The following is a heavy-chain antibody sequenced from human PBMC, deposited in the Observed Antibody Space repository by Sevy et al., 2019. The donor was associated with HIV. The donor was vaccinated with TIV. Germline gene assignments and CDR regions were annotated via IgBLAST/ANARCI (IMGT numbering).Heavy chain of an antibody. CDR2: IRYDESEQ. V-gene: IGHV3-30*02. D-gene: IGHD3-3*01. CDR3: AKDPRPSHRITTFGGVDYFEY. CDR1: GFTFSTYG. J-gene: IGHJ4*02. Sequence: GGSLRLSCAASGFTFSTYGMHWVRQAPGKGLEWVAFIRYDESEQYCADSVKGRWTISRDNSKSTLYLRLSSLRDEDTAVYYCAKDPRPSHRITTFGGVDYFEYWGQGTLVTVSS.